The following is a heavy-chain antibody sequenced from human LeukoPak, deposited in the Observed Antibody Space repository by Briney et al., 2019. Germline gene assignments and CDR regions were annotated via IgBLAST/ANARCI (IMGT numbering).Heavy chain of an antibody. CDR1: GFTFSNAW. CDR2: IKSKTAGGTT. V-gene: IGHV3-15*01. D-gene: IGHD3-9*01. CDR3: TTAEGYYDILTGYPLDY. Sequence: GGSLRLSCAASGFTFSNAWMSWVRQAPGKGLEWVGRIKSKTAGGTTDYAAPVKGRFTISRDDSKNTLYLQMNSLKTEDTAVYYCTTAEGYYDILTGYPLDYWGQGTLVTVSS. J-gene: IGHJ4*02.